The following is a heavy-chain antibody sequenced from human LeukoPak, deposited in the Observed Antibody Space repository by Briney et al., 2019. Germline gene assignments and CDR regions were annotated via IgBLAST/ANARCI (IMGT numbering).Heavy chain of an antibody. D-gene: IGHD1-26*01. CDR1: GFSFSGHW. V-gene: IGHV3-7*05. CDR2: IKADGSEE. Sequence: GGSLRLSCAASGFSFSGHWMNWVRQPPGKGLERVANIKADGSEEYYVDSVKGRFTISRDDAKRTVDLQMDNLRAEDTAIYYCAYRNNFEYWGQGALVTVSS. CDR3: AYRNNFEY. J-gene: IGHJ4*02.